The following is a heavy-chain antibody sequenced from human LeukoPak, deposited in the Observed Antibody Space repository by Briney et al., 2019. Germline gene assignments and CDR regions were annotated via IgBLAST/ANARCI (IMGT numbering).Heavy chain of an antibody. CDR2: IIPIFGTA. V-gene: IGHV1-69*13. D-gene: IGHD1-26*01. CDR3: AAESSGSYSDFDY. CDR1: GGTFSSYA. Sequence: ASVKVSCKASGGTFSSYAISWVRQAPGQGLEWMGGIIPIFGTANYAQKFQGRVTITADESTSTAYMELSSLRSEDTAVYYCAAESSGSYSDFDYWGQGTLVTVSS. J-gene: IGHJ4*02.